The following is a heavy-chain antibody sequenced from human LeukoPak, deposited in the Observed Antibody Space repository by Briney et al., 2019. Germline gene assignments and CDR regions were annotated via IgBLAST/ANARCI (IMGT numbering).Heavy chain of an antibody. CDR3: ARDPYYDSSGYPAFDI. J-gene: IGHJ3*02. V-gene: IGHV4-59*01. CDR2: IYYSGST. CDR1: GGSISSYY. D-gene: IGHD3-22*01. Sequence: SQTLSLTCTVSGGSISSYYWSWIRQPPGKGLEWIGYIYYSGSTNYNPPLKSRVTISVDTSKNQFSLKLSSVTAADTAVYYCARDPYYDSSGYPAFDIWGQGTMVTVSS.